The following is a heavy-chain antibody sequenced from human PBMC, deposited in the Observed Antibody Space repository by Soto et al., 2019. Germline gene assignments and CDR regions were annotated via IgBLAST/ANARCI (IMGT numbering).Heavy chain of an antibody. CDR1: GGSFKSGSYS. CDR3: AREIVTAGGNNYFDP. Sequence: SETLSLTCTVSGGSFKSGSYSWSWIRQPPGKGLEWIGNVYHTGDTNFNPSLQSRVTISVDKSNNQFSLRLNSLTAADTAVYFCAREIVTAGGNNYFDPWGPGTLVTVSS. D-gene: IGHD2-21*02. V-gene: IGHV4-61*01. CDR2: VYHTGDT. J-gene: IGHJ5*02.